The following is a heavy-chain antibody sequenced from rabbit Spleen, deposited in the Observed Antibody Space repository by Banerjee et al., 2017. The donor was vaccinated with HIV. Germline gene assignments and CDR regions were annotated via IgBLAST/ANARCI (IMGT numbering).Heavy chain of an antibody. D-gene: IGHD8-1*01. Sequence: QEQLVEYGGDLVQPEGSLTLTCTASGFDLSTNYWICWVRQAPGKGLEWIACIATGDPRARYASWAKGRFTISKTSSTPVTLQMTSLTAADTATYFCAKDAGSGHYIDAYFDLWGQGTLVTVS. V-gene: IGHV1S45*01. CDR2: IATGDPRA. CDR3: AKDAGSGHYIDAYFDL. J-gene: IGHJ4*01. CDR1: GFDLSTNYW.